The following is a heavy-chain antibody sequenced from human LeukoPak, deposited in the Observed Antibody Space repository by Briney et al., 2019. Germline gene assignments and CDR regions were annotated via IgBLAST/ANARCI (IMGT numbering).Heavy chain of an antibody. CDR2: INPNSGGT. V-gene: IGHV1-2*06. Sequence: ASVKVSCKASGYTFTGYYMHWVRQAPGQGREWMVRINPNSGGTNYAQKFQGRVTMTRDTSISTAYMELSRLRSDDTAVYYCARDYYDSSGYLVSFAYWGQGTLVTVSS. CDR1: GYTFTGYY. J-gene: IGHJ4*02. CDR3: ARDYYDSSGYLVSFAY. D-gene: IGHD3-22*01.